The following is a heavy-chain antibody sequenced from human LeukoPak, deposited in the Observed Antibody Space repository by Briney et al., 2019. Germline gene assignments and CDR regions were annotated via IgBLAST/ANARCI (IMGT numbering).Heavy chain of an antibody. V-gene: IGHV1-18*01. J-gene: IGHJ4*02. CDR1: GYTFTSYG. CDR3: AREYYGSGSYKLDY. Sequence: ASVKVSFKASGYTFTSYGISWVRQAPGQGLEWMGWISAYNGNTNYAQKLQGRVTMTTDTSTSTAYMELRSLRSDDAAVYYCAREYYGSGSYKLDYWGQGTLVTVSS. CDR2: ISAYNGNT. D-gene: IGHD3-10*01.